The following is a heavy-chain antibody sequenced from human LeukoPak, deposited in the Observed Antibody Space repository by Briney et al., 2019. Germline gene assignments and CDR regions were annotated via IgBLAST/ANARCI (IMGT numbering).Heavy chain of an antibody. CDR1: GGSISSGDYY. J-gene: IGHJ4*02. CDR3: ARAPTHYDILTALDH. Sequence: SETLSLTCTVSGGSISSGDYYWSWIRQPPGKGLEWIGYIYYSGSTYYNPSLKSRVTISVDTSKNQFSLKLSSVTAADTAVYYCARAPTHYDILTALDHWGQGTLVTVSS. D-gene: IGHD3-9*01. CDR2: IYYSGST. V-gene: IGHV4-30-4*08.